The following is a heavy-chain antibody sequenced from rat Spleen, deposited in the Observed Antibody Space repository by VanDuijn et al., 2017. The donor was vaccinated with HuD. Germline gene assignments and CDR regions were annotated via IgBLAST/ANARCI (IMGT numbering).Heavy chain of an antibody. CDR1: GFSLSSYG. Sequence: QVQLRESGPGLVQPSETLSLTCTVSGFSLSSYGVIWVRQSPGKGLEWMGGIWGDGRTDYNSVLKSRLSISRDTSKSQVFLKMNSLQTDDTAIYFCTRSWGYYYDGSPQWFAYWGQGTLVTVSS. D-gene: IGHD1-12*03. CDR3: TRSWGYYYDGSPQWFAY. CDR2: IWGDGRT. J-gene: IGHJ3*01. V-gene: IGHV2-13*01.